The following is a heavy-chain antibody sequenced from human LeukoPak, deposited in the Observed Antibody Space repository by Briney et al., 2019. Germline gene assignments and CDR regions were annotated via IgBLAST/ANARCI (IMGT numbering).Heavy chain of an antibody. J-gene: IGHJ4*02. CDR2: ISSSCSYI. Sequence: GGSLRLSCAASGFTFSSYSMNWVRQAPGKGLEWVSSISSSCSYIYYADSVKGRFTISRDNAKNSLYLQMNSLRAEDTAVYYCARGTIWYGVVAYYFDYWGQGTLVTVSS. CDR3: ARGTIWYGVVAYYFDY. CDR1: GFTFSSYS. V-gene: IGHV3-21*01. D-gene: IGHD3-3*01.